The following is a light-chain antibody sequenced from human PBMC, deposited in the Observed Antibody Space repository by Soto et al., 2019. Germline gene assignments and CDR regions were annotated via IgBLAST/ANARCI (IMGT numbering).Light chain of an antibody. CDR2: DAS. V-gene: IGKV3-11*01. CDR3: QQRSNWVYT. J-gene: IGKJ2*01. CDR1: QSVSSF. Sequence: EIVLTQSPATLSLSPGERATLSCRASQSVSSFLAWYQQRPGQAPRLLIYDASNRATGIPARFSGSGSGTGFPLTISRLEPEDFAVYYCQQRSNWVYTFGQGTKLEIK.